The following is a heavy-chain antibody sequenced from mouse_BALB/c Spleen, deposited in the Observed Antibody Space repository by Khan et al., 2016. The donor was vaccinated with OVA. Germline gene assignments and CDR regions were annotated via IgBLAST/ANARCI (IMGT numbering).Heavy chain of an antibody. Sequence: VQLVESGPGLVAPSQSLSITCTVSGFSLTSYGVNWVRQPPGEGLEWLGVIWGDGSTNYHSTLKSRLIISKDSSKRQVFLTLNSLQTDDTATYYCDKFTPDYYSMDYWGQGTSVTVST. CDR1: GFSLTSYG. CDR3: DKFTPDYYSMDY. V-gene: IGHV2-3*01. CDR2: IWGDGST. D-gene: IGHD1-1*01. J-gene: IGHJ4*01.